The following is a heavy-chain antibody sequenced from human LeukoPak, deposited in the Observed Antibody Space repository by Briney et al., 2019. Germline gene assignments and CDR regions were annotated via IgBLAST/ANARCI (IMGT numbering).Heavy chain of an antibody. V-gene: IGHV1-2*06. CDR2: INPNSGGT. CDR3: ARGYFDY. Sequence: ASVKVSCKASGYTFTGYYMHWVRQAPGQGFEWMGRINPNSGGTNYAQKFQGSVTMTTDTSISTAYLELHRLKSDDTAVYYCARGYFDYWGQGTLVTVSS. J-gene: IGHJ4*02. CDR1: GYTFTGYY.